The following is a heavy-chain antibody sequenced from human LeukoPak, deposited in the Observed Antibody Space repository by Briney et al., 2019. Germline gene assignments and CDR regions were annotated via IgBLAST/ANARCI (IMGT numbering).Heavy chain of an antibody. CDR1: GGSISSSSYY. CDR2: IYYSEST. Sequence: SETLSLTCTVSGGSISSSSYYWSWIRQPPGKGLEWIAYIYYSESTNYNPSLKSRVTISVDTSKNQFSLKLSSATASDTAVYYCARGKRDTPFDAFDIWGQGTMVTVSS. CDR3: ARGKRDTPFDAFDI. V-gene: IGHV4-61*05. J-gene: IGHJ3*02. D-gene: IGHD5-18*01.